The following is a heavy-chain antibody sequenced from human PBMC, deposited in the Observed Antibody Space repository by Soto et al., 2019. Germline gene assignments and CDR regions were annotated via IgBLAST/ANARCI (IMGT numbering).Heavy chain of an antibody. CDR3: ARDGGMHSGGIDY. V-gene: IGHV1-69*01. D-gene: IGHD1-26*01. CDR1: GGTFSSYS. CDR2: IIPIFGTA. Sequence: QVQLVQSGAEVKKPGSSVKVSCKASGGTFSSYSINWVRQAPGQGLEWMGEIIPIFGTANYAQKFQGRVTITADESTSTAYMELSSRRSEDTAVYSCARDGGMHSGGIDYWGQGPLVTVSS. J-gene: IGHJ4*02.